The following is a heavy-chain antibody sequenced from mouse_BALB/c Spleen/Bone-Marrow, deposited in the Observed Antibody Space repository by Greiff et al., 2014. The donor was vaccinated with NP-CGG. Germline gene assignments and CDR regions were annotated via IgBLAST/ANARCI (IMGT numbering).Heavy chain of an antibody. J-gene: IGHJ2*01. CDR3: SRYYYDSSCYDY. Sequence: VQLQQSGAELVKPGASVKLSCTASGFNIKDTYMHWVKQRPEQGLEWIGRIDPANGNTKYDPKFQGKATITADTSSNTAYLQHSNLASEDTAVYYWSRYYYDSSCYDYWGQGTTLTVSS. V-gene: IGHV14-3*02. CDR2: IDPANGNT. CDR1: GFNIKDTY. D-gene: IGHD1-1*01.